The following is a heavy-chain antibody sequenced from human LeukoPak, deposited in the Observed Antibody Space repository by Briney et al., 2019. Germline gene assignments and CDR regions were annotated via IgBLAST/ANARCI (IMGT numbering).Heavy chain of an antibody. D-gene: IGHD3-3*01. CDR2: INPNSGGT. Sequence: ASVKVSCTASGYTFTGDYMHWVRQAPGQGLEWMGWINPNSGGTNYAQKFQGRVTMTRDTSISTAYMELSRLRSDDTAVYYCARTSPQVLRFLEWLLQDFDYWGQGTLVTVSS. CDR3: ARTSPQVLRFLEWLLQDFDY. J-gene: IGHJ4*02. CDR1: GYTFTGDY. V-gene: IGHV1-2*02.